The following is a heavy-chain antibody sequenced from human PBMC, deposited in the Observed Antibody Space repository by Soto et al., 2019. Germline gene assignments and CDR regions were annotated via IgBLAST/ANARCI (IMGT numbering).Heavy chain of an antibody. J-gene: IGHJ6*02. Sequence: SGPTLVNPTQTLTLNCTFFGYYTCTFVVGAAWIPQPPGRALEWLALIYWDDDKRYSPSLKSRLTVTKDTSKNQVVLTMTNMDPVDTATYYCVQSRCGGDCLQSYSSHSYYGLDVWGQGT. D-gene: IGHD2-21*02. CDR3: VQSRCGGDCLQSYSSHSYYGLDV. CDR2: IYWDDDK. V-gene: IGHV2-5*02. CDR1: GYYTCTFVVG.